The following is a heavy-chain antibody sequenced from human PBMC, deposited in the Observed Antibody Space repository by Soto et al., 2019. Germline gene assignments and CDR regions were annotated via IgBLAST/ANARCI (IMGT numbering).Heavy chain of an antibody. Sequence: PGESLKISCKASGYDFTNYWIAWVRQTPGRGLEWMGMIYPGDSDIRYNPSFRGRVTISADKSITSAFVQWGSLKASDSAIYYCARFRAPRRQLISMSFHLWVLGTLVTVSS. V-gene: IGHV5-51*01. J-gene: IGHJ4*03. D-gene: IGHD6-13*01. CDR3: ARFRAPRRQLISMSFHL. CDR1: GYDFTNYW. CDR2: IYPGDSDI.